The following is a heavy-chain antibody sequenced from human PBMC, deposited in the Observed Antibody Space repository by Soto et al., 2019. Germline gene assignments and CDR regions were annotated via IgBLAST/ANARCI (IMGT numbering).Heavy chain of an antibody. V-gene: IGHV3-48*02. Sequence: GGSLRLSCTASGLTFSSSTMNWVRQAPGKGLEWVSYISATGTTTHYADSVKGRFTISRDSATNSLYLQMNSLRDEDTAIYYCAGQSFDYWGQGTLVTVSS. CDR1: GLTFSSST. J-gene: IGHJ4*02. CDR3: AGQSFDY. CDR2: ISATGTTT.